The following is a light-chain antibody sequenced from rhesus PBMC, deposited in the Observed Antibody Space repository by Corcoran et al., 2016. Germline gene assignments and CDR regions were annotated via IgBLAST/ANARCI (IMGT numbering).Light chain of an antibody. CDR3: QQHDNFPYS. Sequence: DIQMTQSPSSLSASLGNRVTITCRASQGFSNWLAWYQQKPGKAPKLLIYRASNLETGVPSRFSGIGSGTDVTLTISSLQPEDIATYDCQQHDNFPYSFGQGTKVEIK. V-gene: IGKV1-69*01. CDR2: RAS. CDR1: QGFSNW. J-gene: IGKJ2*01.